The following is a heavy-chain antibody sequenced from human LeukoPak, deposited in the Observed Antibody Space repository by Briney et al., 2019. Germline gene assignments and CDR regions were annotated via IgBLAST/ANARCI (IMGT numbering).Heavy chain of an antibody. V-gene: IGHV1-69*13. J-gene: IGHJ3*02. CDR3: ARANSGYEKGAFDI. Sequence: SVKVSCKASGGTFSSYAISWVRQAPGQGLEWMGGIIPIFGTANYAQKFQGRVTITADESTSTAYMELSSLRSEDTAVYYCARANSGYEKGAFDIWGQGTMVTVSS. CDR2: IIPIFGTA. D-gene: IGHD5-12*01. CDR1: GGTFSSYA.